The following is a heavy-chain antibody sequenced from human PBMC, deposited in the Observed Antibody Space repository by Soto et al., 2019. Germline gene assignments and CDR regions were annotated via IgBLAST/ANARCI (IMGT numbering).Heavy chain of an antibody. J-gene: IGHJ3*02. Sequence: EGQLVESGGDLVQPGGSLRLSCAASGFTLSTYEMNWVRQAPGKGLEWVSYISSSGYIIYYADSVRGRFTISRDNAKNSQYLQMNSLRAEDTAVYYCARDGDNTGWSAFDIWGQGTMVTVSS. CDR2: ISSSGYII. D-gene: IGHD1-1*01. V-gene: IGHV3-48*03. CDR1: GFTLSTYE. CDR3: ARDGDNTGWSAFDI.